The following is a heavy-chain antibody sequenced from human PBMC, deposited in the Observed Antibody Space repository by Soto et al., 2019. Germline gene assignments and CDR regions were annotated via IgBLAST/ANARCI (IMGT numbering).Heavy chain of an antibody. CDR1: GGTFSSYA. J-gene: IGHJ6*02. Sequence: ASVKVSCKASGGTFSSYAISWVRQASGQGLEWMGGIIPIFGTANYAQKFQGRVTITADESTSTAYMELSSLRSEDTAVYYCARSPDTAMVSGYYGMDVWGQGTTVTVSS. V-gene: IGHV1-69*13. D-gene: IGHD5-18*01. CDR2: IIPIFGTA. CDR3: ARSPDTAMVSGYYGMDV.